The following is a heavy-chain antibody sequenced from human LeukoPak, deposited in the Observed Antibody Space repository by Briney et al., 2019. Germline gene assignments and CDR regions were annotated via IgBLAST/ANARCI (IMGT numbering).Heavy chain of an antibody. D-gene: IGHD1-26*01. Sequence: GASVKVSCKASGYTFTGYYMHWVRQAPGQGLEWMGRINPNSGGTNYAQKFQGRVTMTRDTSISTAYMELTSLRSEDTAVYYCAGPPPLGAALDIGYWGQGTLVTVSS. CDR3: AGPPPLGAALDIGY. V-gene: IGHV1-2*06. CDR1: GYTFTGYY. CDR2: INPNSGGT. J-gene: IGHJ4*02.